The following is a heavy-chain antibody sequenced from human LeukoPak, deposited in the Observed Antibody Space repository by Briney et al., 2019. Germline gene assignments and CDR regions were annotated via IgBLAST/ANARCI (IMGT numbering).Heavy chain of an antibody. CDR2: IYYSGST. Sequence: SETLSLTCTVSGGSISSSTYFWGWIRQPPGKGLEWIGTIYYSGSTYYNPSLKSRVTISVDSSKSQFSLRLSSVTAADTAVYYCARGDTTGAFDIWGQGTMVTVSS. V-gene: IGHV4-39*07. CDR3: ARGDTTGAFDI. J-gene: IGHJ3*02. D-gene: IGHD5-18*01. CDR1: GGSISSSTYF.